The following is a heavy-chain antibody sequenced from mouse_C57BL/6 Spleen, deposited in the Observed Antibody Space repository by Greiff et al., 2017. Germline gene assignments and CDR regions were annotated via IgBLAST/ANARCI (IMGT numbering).Heavy chain of an antibody. V-gene: IGHV1-69*01. CDR3: ARVYDYDCFAY. J-gene: IGHJ3*01. CDR2: IDPSDSYT. Sequence: QVQLQQPGAELVMPGASVKLSCKASGYTFTSYWMHWVKQRPGQGLEWIGEIDPSDSYTNYNQKFKGKSTLTVDKSSSTAYMQLSSLTSEDSAVYYCARVYDYDCFAYWGQGTLVTVSA. CDR1: GYTFTSYW. D-gene: IGHD2-4*01.